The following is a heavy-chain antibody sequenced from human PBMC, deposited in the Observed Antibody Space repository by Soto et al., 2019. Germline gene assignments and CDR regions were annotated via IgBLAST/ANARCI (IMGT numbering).Heavy chain of an antibody. V-gene: IGHV1-2*04. CDR3: ARPGTPAAKSDIHY. D-gene: IGHD2-2*01. Sequence: ASVKVSCKASGYTFTGYYMHWVRQAPGQGLEWMGWINPNSGGTNYAQKFQGWVTMTRDTSISTAYMELSRLRSDDTAVYYCARPGTPAAKSDIHYWGQGTLVTVSS. J-gene: IGHJ4*02. CDR1: GYTFTGYY. CDR2: INPNSGGT.